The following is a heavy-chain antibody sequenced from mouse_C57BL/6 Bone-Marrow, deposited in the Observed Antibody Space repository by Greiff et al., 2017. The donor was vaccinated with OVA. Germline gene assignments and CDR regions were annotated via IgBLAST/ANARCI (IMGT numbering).Heavy chain of an antibody. CDR1: GYAFSSSW. CDR3: AMGIYYYGQYYCDY. CDR2: IYPGDGDT. V-gene: IGHV1-82*01. J-gene: IGHJ2*01. D-gene: IGHD1-1*01. Sequence: VQLQQSGPELVKPGASVKISCKASGYAFSSSWMNWVKQRPGTGLEWIGRIYPGDGDTNYNGKFKGKATLTADKYSSTAYMQLSSLTAEDSAVYVCAMGIYYYGQYYCDYWGQGTTLTVSS.